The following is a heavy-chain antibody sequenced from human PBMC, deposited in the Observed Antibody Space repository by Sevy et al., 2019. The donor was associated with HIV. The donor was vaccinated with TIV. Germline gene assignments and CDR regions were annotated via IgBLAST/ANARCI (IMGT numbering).Heavy chain of an antibody. D-gene: IGHD3-16*01. CDR2: IKPITDAGTT. V-gene: IGHV3-15*01. CDR1: GFTFSNAW. Sequence: GGSLRLSCTASGFTFSNAWMTWVRQTPERGLEWVALIKPITDAGTTDYAAPVQGQFTISRDDSKNTVYLQLNGLKTEDTAVYYCTAGPVSFWGQGTLVTVSS. J-gene: IGHJ4*02. CDR3: TAGPVSF.